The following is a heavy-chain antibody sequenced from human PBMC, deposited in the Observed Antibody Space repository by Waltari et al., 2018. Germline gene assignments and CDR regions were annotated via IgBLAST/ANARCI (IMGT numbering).Heavy chain of an antibody. CDR1: GYSFTSYW. Sequence: EVQLVQSGAEVKKPGESLKISCKGSGYSFTSYWIGWVRQMPGKGPEWMGIIHPCDSDTRYSPSFQGQVTISADKSISTGYLQWSRLKASDTAMYYCARHEGSYYYYYYGMDVWGQGTTVTVSS. V-gene: IGHV5-51*01. D-gene: IGHD1-26*01. J-gene: IGHJ6*02. CDR2: IHPCDSDT. CDR3: ARHEGSYYYYYYGMDV.